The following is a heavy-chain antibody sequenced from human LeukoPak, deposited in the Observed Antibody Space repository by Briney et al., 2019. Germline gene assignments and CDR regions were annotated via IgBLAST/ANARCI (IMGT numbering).Heavy chain of an antibody. J-gene: IGHJ4*02. CDR3: AKSELGGDRPIDY. CDR2: ISGSGDST. D-gene: IGHD2-21*02. Sequence: GGSLRLSCAASGFTFSSYAMSWVRQAPGKGLEWVSGISGSGDSTYYADSVKGRFTISRDNSKNTLYLQMNSLRAEDTAVYYCAKSELGGDRPIDYWGQGTLVTVSS. V-gene: IGHV3-23*01. CDR1: GFTFSSYA.